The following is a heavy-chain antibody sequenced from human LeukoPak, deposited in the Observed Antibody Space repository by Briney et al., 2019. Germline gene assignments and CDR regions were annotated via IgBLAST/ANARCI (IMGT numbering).Heavy chain of an antibody. V-gene: IGHV1-18*01. CDR2: ISTYNGNT. CDR1: AYTFISYG. Sequence: GASVKVSCKASAYTFISYGISWVRQAPGQGLEWMGRISTYNGNTNYAQRLQGRVTMTTDTSTTTAYMELRSLRSDDTAVYYCARGGIAADNWFDPWGQGTLVTVSS. CDR3: ARGGIAADNWFDP. J-gene: IGHJ5*02. D-gene: IGHD6-25*01.